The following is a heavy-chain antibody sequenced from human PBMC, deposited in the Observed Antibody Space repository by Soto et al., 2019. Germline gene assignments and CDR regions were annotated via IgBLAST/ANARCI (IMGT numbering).Heavy chain of an antibody. V-gene: IGHV3-33*01. CDR3: ARVLDSSSWGLYYYYGMDV. CDR2: IWYDGSNK. J-gene: IGHJ6*02. CDR1: GFTFSSYG. D-gene: IGHD6-6*01. Sequence: GGSLRLSCAASGFTFSSYGMHWVRQAPGKGLEWVAVIWYDGSNKYYADSVKGRFTISRDNSKNTLYLQMNSLRAEDTAVYYCARVLDSSSWGLYYYYGMDVWGQGTTVTVSS.